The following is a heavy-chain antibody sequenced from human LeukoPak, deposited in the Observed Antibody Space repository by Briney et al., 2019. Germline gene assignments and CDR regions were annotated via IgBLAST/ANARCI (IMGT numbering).Heavy chain of an antibody. V-gene: IGHV4-59*01. CDR2: ICYSGSN. Sequence: SETLSLTCTVSGGSISSYYWSWIRQPPGKGLEWIGYICYSGSNNYNPSLKSRVTISVDTSKNQFSLKLSSVTAADTAVYYCARVSPSDITMVRGARYYFDYWGQGTLVTVSS. J-gene: IGHJ4*02. CDR3: ARVSPSDITMVRGARYYFDY. CDR1: GGSISSYY. D-gene: IGHD3-10*01.